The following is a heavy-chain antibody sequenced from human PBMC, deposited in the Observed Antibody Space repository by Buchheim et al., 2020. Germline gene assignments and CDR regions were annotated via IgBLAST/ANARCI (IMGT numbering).Heavy chain of an antibody. CDR1: GDSLNSYY. D-gene: IGHD6-13*01. Sequence: QVQLQESGPGLVKPSETLSLTCSVSGDSLNSYYWSWIRQPPGKELEWIGYIFYSGSTYYRPSLRSRAFISVDTSRTLFSLRLRSVTAADTAVYYCARGRRNYSRGWFDPWGQGT. V-gene: IGHV4-59*01. CDR3: ARGRRNYSRGWFDP. CDR2: IFYSGST. J-gene: IGHJ5*01.